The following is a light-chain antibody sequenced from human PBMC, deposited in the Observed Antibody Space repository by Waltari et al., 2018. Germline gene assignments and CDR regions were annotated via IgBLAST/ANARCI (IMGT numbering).Light chain of an antibody. J-gene: IGKJ1*01. CDR1: QSVLDSDDGNTY. V-gene: IGKV2-40*01. CDR2: EVS. Sequence: DILMTQTPLSLPVTLGEPASISCRSSQSVLDSDDGNTYLDWYLQKPGQSPQLLIYEVSNRASGVPDRFSGSWSDTDFTLKISRVEAEDVGVYYCMQGIEYPWTFGQGTKVEIK. CDR3: MQGIEYPWT.